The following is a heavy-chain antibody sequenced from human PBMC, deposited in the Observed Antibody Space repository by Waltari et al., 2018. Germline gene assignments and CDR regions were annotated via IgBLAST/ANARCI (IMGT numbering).Heavy chain of an antibody. CDR3: AKDLGGYSGAHWYFDV. D-gene: IGHD5-12*01. V-gene: IGHV3-23*04. CDR2: SSGSDGRA. J-gene: IGHJ2*01. Sequence: EVQLVESGGGSVQPGGSLRLSCAASGFLFRSYAMSWVRQAPGKGLEGVSSSSGSDGRANYADSAKGRFTISRDNFKNTLFLEMNSLRADDAAVYYCAKDLGGYSGAHWYFDVWGRGTLVTVSS. CDR1: GFLFRSYA.